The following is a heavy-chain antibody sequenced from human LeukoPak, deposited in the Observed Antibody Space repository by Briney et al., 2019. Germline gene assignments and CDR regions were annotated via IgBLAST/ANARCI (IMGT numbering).Heavy chain of an antibody. J-gene: IGHJ4*02. V-gene: IGHV4-30-4*08. D-gene: IGHD2-2*01. CDR2: IYYSGST. CDR3: ARDQVIVPAVDY. CDR1: GGSISSGDYY. Sequence: PSQTLSLTCTVSGGSISSGDYYWSWIRQPPGKGLEWIGYIYYSGSTYYNPSLKSRVTISADTSKNQFSLKLSSVTAADTAVYYCARDQVIVPAVDYWGQGTLVTVSS.